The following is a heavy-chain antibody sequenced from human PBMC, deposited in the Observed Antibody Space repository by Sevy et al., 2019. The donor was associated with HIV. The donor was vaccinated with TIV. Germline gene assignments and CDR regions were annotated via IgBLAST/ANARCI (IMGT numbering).Heavy chain of an antibody. CDR3: AKDRLAAAGLDY. D-gene: IGHD6-13*01. CDR2: ISYDGSNK. CDR1: GFTFSSYA. Sequence: GGSLRLSCAASGFTFSSYAMHWVRQAPGKGLEWVAVISYDGSNKYYADSVKGRFTISRDNSKNTLYLQMNSLRAEDTAVYYCAKDRLAAAGLDYWGQGTLVTVSS. J-gene: IGHJ4*02. V-gene: IGHV3-30-3*01.